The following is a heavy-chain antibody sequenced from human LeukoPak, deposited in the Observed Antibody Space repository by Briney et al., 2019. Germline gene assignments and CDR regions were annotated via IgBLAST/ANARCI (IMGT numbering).Heavy chain of an antibody. V-gene: IGHV3-23*01. CDR3: ARGGFLGPDS. CDR2: ISDSGGNT. Sequence: GGSLRLSCAASGFTFSSYAMTWVRQAPGKGLGWVSTISDSGGNTYYADSVAGRFTISRGNSRDTLYLKMNSPRADATAVYFCARGGFLGPDSWGQGTLVTVSS. D-gene: IGHD3-16*01. CDR1: GFTFSSYA. J-gene: IGHJ4*02.